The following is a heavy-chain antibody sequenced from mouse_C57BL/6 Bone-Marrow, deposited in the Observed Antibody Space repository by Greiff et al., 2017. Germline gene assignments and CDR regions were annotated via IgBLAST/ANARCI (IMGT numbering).Heavy chain of an antibody. CDR3: TTTTTVVATEGFAY. Sequence: EVKLMESGAELVRPGASVKLSCTASGFNIKDDYMHWVKQRPEQGLEWIGWIDPENGDTEYASKFQGKATITADTSSNTAYLQLSSLTSEDTAVYYCTTTTTVVATEGFAYWGQGTLVTVSA. CDR2: IDPENGDT. D-gene: IGHD1-1*01. V-gene: IGHV14-4*01. J-gene: IGHJ3*01. CDR1: GFNIKDDY.